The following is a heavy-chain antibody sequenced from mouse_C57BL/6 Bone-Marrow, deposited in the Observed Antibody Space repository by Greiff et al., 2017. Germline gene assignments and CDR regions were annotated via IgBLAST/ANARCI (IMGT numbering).Heavy chain of an antibody. CDR3: AVDRGYAMDY. D-gene: IGHD3-2*01. Sequence: QVQLQQPGAELVMPGASVKLSCKASGYTFTSYWMHWVKQRHGQGLEWIGEIDPSDSYTNYNPKFKGKSNLTVDKSSSTADMELSSLTSEDSAVYYLAVDRGYAMDYWGQGTSVTVSS. CDR1: GYTFTSYW. V-gene: IGHV1-69*01. J-gene: IGHJ4*01. CDR2: IDPSDSYT.